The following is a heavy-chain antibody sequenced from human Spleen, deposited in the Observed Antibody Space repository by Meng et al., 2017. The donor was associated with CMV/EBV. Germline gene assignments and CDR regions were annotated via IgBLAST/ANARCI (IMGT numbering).Heavy chain of an antibody. D-gene: IGHD3/OR15-3a*01. CDR2: IDPTSGST. V-gene: IGHV1-46*01. CDR1: YTSTDLF. J-gene: IGHJ4*02. CDR3: AKDSDFWTGYSSYYFDY. Sequence: YTSTDLFVDWMRQAPGQGPEWVGLIDPTSGSTNCAPRFQGIVTMTRDTSTNIVYMELNSLRSEDTAVYYCAKDSDFWTGYSSYYFDYWCQGTLVTVSS.